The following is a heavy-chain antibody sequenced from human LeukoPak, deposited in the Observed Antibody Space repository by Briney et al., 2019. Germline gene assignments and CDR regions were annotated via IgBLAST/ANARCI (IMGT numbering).Heavy chain of an antibody. Sequence: KPGGSLRLSCAAFGFTFSSYSMNWVRQAPGKGLEWVSSISSSSSYIYYADSVKGRFTISGDNAKNSLYLQMNSLRAEDTAVYYCARDMVRGVPYFDYWGQGTLVTVSS. CDR3: ARDMVRGVPYFDY. V-gene: IGHV3-21*01. CDR1: GFTFSSYS. CDR2: ISSSSSYI. D-gene: IGHD3-10*01. J-gene: IGHJ4*02.